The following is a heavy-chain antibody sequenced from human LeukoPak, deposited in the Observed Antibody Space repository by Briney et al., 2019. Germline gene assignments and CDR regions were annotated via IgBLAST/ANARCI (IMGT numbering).Heavy chain of an antibody. CDR1: GGSFSGYY. J-gene: IGHJ4*02. CDR3: ANSPFWSGFYYFDY. Sequence: SETLSLTCAVYGGSFSGYYWSWIRQSPGKGLEWIGEINHSGSTNYNPPLKSRVTISVETSKNQFSLKLSSVTAADTAVYYCANSPFWSGFYYFDYWGQGTLVTVS. V-gene: IGHV4-34*01. D-gene: IGHD3-3*02. CDR2: INHSGST.